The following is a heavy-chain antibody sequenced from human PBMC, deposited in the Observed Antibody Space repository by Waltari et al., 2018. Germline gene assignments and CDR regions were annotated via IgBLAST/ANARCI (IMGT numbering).Heavy chain of an antibody. CDR3: ARDGPNTHAFDI. CDR1: GGSISSGSYY. J-gene: IGHJ3*02. V-gene: IGHV4-61*02. CDR2: IYTSGST. Sequence: QVQLQESGPGLVKPSQTLSLTCTVSGGSISSGSYYWSWIRQPAGKGLEWIGRIYTSGSTNYNPSLKRRVPISVDTSKNQFALKLSSVTAADTAVYYCARDGPNTHAFDIWGQGTMVTVSS.